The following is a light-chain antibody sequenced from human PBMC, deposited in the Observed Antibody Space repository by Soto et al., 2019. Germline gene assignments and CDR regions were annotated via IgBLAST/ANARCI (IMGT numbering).Light chain of an antibody. CDR3: QTWGTGIQV. J-gene: IGLJ2*01. Sequence: VLTQSPSASASLGASVKLTCTLSSGHSNYAIAWHQQQPEKGPRYLMKVNSDGSLIKGDGIPDRFSGSSSGAERYLTISSLQSEGEADFYCQTWGTGIQVFGGGTKFTVL. CDR1: SGHSNYA. V-gene: IGLV4-69*01. CDR2: VNSDGSL.